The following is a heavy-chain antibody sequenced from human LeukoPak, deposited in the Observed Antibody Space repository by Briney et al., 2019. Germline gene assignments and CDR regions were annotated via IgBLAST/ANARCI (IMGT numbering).Heavy chain of an antibody. CDR1: GYSISSGYH. CDR2: IYHSGST. CDR3: ARELDYGDYPYYYYYYMDV. D-gene: IGHD4-17*01. V-gene: IGHV4-38-2*02. Sequence: SETLSLTCTVSGYSISSGYHWGWIRQPPGKGLEWIGSIYHSGSTYYNPSLKSRVTISVDTSKNQFSLKLSSVTAADTAVYYCARELDYGDYPYYYYYYMDVWGKGTTVTVSS. J-gene: IGHJ6*03.